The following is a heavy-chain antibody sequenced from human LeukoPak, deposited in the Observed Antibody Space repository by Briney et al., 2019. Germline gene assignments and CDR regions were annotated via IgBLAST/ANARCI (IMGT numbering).Heavy chain of an antibody. Sequence: GGSLRLSCAASGFTSSSYAMSWVRQAPGKGLEWVSAISGSGGSTYYADSVKGRFTISRDNSKNTLYLQMNSLRAEDTAVYYCAKPWALSLYCSGGSCYHPVDYWGQGTLVTVSS. D-gene: IGHD2-15*01. CDR2: ISGSGGST. CDR3: AKPWALSLYCSGGSCYHPVDY. V-gene: IGHV3-23*01. J-gene: IGHJ4*02. CDR1: GFTSSSYA.